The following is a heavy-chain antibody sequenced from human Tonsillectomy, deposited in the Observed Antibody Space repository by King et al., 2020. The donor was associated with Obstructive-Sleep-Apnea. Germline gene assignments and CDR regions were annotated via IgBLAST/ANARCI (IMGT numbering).Heavy chain of an antibody. CDR3: AKDCASSDWTDALDI. J-gene: IGHJ3*02. CDR2: IRGSGDTT. CDR1: GFTFNSYA. D-gene: IGHD6-19*01. Sequence: VQLVESGGGLAQPGESLRLSCTVSGFTFNSYAMSWVRQAPGKGLEWVSSIRGSGDTTYYADSVKGRFTISRDNSQNTLYLQMNSLRGEDTALIYCAKDCASSDWTDALDIWGQGTMVAVSS. V-gene: IGHV3-23*04.